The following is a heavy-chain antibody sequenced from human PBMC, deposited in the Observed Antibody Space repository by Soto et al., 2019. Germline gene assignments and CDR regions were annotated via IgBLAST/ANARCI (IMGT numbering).Heavy chain of an antibody. D-gene: IGHD3-16*01. J-gene: IGHJ4*02. Sequence: VSVKVSCKASGYAFTSYAMHWVRQAPGQRLEWMGWINAGNGNTKYSQKFQGRVTITRDTSASTAYMELSSLRSEDTAVYYCARDRVNGRLMSYWGQGTRVTVSS. CDR1: GYAFTSYA. CDR3: ARDRVNGRLMSY. V-gene: IGHV1-3*01. CDR2: INAGNGNT.